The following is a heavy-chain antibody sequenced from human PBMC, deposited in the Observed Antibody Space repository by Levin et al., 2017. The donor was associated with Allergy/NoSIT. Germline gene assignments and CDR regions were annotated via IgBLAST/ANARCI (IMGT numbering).Heavy chain of an antibody. V-gene: IGHV3-21*01. J-gene: IGHJ6*03. CDR3: ARDIRDSSSWHNTPANPMYSYYMDV. D-gene: IGHD6-13*01. CDR2: ISSSSSYI. Sequence: PGGSLRLSCAASGFTFSSYSMNWVRQAPGKGLEWVSSISSSSSYIYYADSVKGRFTISRDNAKNSLYLQMNSLRAEDTAVYYCARDIRDSSSWHNTPANPMYSYYMDVWGKGTTVTVSS. CDR1: GFTFSSYS.